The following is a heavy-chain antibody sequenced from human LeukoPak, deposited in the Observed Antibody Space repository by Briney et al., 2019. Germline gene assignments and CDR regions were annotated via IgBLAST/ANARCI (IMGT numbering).Heavy chain of an antibody. Sequence: SETLSLTCAVYGGSFSGYYWSWIRQPPGKGLEWIGEINHSGSTNYNTSLKSRVTMSVDTSKNQFSLKLSSVTAADTAVYYCARLGYSYGDLDYWGQGTLVTVSS. D-gene: IGHD5-18*01. V-gene: IGHV4-34*01. CDR3: ARLGYSYGDLDY. CDR1: GGSFSGYY. CDR2: INHSGST. J-gene: IGHJ4*02.